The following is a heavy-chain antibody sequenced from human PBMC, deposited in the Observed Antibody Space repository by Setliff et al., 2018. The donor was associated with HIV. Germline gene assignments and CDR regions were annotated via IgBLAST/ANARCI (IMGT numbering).Heavy chain of an antibody. CDR1: GYSITTGYQ. CDR3: VRGSGYYYFDN. V-gene: IGHV4-38-2*01. Sequence: PSETLSLTCAVSGYSITTGYQWGWIRQSPGKGPEWIGSIHHSGTTYYNPSLRSRATLLVDTSKNQFSLQMNSLSADDTAVYYCVRGSGYYYFDNWGQGALVTVSS. D-gene: IGHD3-22*01. CDR2: IHHSGTT. J-gene: IGHJ4*02.